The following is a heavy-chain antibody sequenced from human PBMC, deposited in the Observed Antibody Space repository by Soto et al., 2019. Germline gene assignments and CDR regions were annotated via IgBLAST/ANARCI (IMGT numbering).Heavy chain of an antibody. Sequence: GGSLRLSCAASGFTFSSYAMSWVRQAPGKGLEWVSAISGSGGSTYYADSVKGRFTISRDNSKNTLYLQMNSLRAEDTAVYYCAPRPIGYCSSTSCSDYYGMDVWGQGNTVTVSS. D-gene: IGHD2-2*03. V-gene: IGHV3-23*01. J-gene: IGHJ6*02. CDR2: ISGSGGST. CDR3: APRPIGYCSSTSCSDYYGMDV. CDR1: GFTFSSYA.